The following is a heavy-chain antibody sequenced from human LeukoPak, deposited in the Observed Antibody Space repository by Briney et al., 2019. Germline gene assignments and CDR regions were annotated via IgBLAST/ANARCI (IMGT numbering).Heavy chain of an antibody. Sequence: SETLSLTCTVSGGSITNYYLSWIRQPPGRGLEWIGHIYDSGKTNYCPSLKSRVTISADTSMTQFPLKLTSVTAADTAVYYCARVSVRSGWYWIPQLKIDYWGQGTLVTVSS. V-gene: IGHV4-59*01. CDR2: IYDSGKT. CDR3: ARVSVRSGWYWIPQLKIDY. J-gene: IGHJ4*02. CDR1: GGSITNYY. D-gene: IGHD6-19*01.